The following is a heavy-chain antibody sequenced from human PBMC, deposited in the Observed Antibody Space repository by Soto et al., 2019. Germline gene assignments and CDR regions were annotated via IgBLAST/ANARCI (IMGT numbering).Heavy chain of an antibody. CDR1: GFSPSTSGMC. V-gene: IGHV2-70*01. CDR3: ARIVGAAAARSGELFDY. Sequence: SGPTLVNPTQTLTLTCTFSGFSPSTSGMCVSWIRQPQWKALEWLALIDWDDDKYYSTSLKTRLTISKDTSKNQVVLTMTNMDPVDTATYYCARIVGAAAARSGELFDYWGQGTLVTVSS. CDR2: IDWDDDK. J-gene: IGHJ4*02. D-gene: IGHD6-13*01.